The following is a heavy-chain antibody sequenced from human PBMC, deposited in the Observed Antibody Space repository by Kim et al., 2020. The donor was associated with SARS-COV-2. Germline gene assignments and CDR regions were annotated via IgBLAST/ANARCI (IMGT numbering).Heavy chain of an antibody. D-gene: IGHD3-10*01. Sequence: GGSLRLSCAASGFTFSSYWMHWVRQAPGKGLVWVSRINSDGSSTSYADSVKGRFTISRDNAKNTLYLQMNSLRAEDTAVYYCARGGLWFGELHQIDYWGQGTLVTVSS. CDR2: INSDGSST. CDR3: ARGGLWFGELHQIDY. V-gene: IGHV3-74*01. J-gene: IGHJ4*02. CDR1: GFTFSSYW.